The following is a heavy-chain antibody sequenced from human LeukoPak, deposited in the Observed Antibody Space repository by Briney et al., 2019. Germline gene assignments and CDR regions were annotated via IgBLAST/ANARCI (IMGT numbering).Heavy chain of an antibody. D-gene: IGHD3-10*01. J-gene: IGHJ6*02. CDR3: ARSGTFGKAGKIDYYYYYGMDV. CDR2: IYYSGST. Sequence: SETLSLTCTFSGGSISSGDYYWSWIRQPPGKGLEWLGYIYYSGSTFYNPSLNSRVTISVDTSKNQFSLKLSSVTAADTAVYYCARSGTFGKAGKIDYYYYYGMDVWGQGTTVTVSS. CDR1: GGSISSGDYY. V-gene: IGHV4-30-4*01.